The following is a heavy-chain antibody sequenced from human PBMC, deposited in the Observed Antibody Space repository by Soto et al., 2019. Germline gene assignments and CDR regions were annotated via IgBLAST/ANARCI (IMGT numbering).Heavy chain of an antibody. J-gene: IGHJ5*02. CDR2: IKQDGSEK. D-gene: IGHD3-3*01. V-gene: IGHV3-7*01. CDR3: ARDGIFGVVIIGWFDP. CDR1: GFTFSSYW. Sequence: GGSLRLSCAASGFTFSSYWMSWVRQAPGKGLEWVANIKQDGSEKYYVDSVKGRFTISRDNAKNSLYLQMNSLRAEDTAVYYCARDGIFGVVIIGWFDPWGQGTPVTVSS.